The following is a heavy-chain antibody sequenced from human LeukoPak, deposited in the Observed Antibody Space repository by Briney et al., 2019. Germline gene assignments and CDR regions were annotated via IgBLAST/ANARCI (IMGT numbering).Heavy chain of an antibody. CDR3: ALSPYYGPGSYYY. CDR2: INHSGST. CDR1: GGSFSGYY. V-gene: IGHV4-34*01. D-gene: IGHD3-10*01. Sequence: PSETLSLTCAVYGGSFSGYYWSWIRQPPGKGLEWIGEINHSGSTNYNPSLKSRVTISVDTSKNQFSLKLSSVTAADTAVYYCALSPYYGPGSYYYWGQGTLVTVSS. J-gene: IGHJ4*02.